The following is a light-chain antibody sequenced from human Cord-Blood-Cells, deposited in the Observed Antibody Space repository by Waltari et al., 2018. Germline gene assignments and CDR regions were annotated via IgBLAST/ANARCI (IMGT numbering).Light chain of an antibody. J-gene: IGKJ2*01. CDR1: QSISSW. CDR2: DAS. CDR3: QQYKSYYT. Sequence: DIQPTQSPFTLSASAGDSCTITCRASQSISSWLAWYQQKPGKAPKLLIYDASSMERGVPSRFSGSGSGTEFTLTISSLQPDDFATYYCQQYKSYYTFGQGTKLEIK. V-gene: IGKV1-5*01.